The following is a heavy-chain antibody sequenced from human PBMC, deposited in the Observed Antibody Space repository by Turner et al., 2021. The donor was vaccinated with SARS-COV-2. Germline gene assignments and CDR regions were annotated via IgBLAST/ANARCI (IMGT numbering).Heavy chain of an antibody. CDR3: ARGRSLEDY. CDR2: IKQDASEK. D-gene: IGHD3-3*01. J-gene: IGHJ4*02. CDR1: GFTFSSYW. Sequence: VQLVDSGGGLVKPGGSLRLSCAASGFTFSSYWMNWVRQAPGKGLEWVATIKQDASEKYYADSVKGRFTIFRDNANNSLFLHMNSLRAEDTAVYYCARGRSLEDYWGQGTLITVSS. V-gene: IGHV3-7*03.